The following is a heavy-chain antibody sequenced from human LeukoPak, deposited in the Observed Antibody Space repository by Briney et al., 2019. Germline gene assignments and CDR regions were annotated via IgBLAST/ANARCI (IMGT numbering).Heavy chain of an antibody. D-gene: IGHD6-13*01. J-gene: IGHJ4*02. CDR1: GGSFSGYY. V-gene: IGHV4-34*01. CDR2: INHSGST. CDR3: ARIPRYSSTRNYFDY. Sequence: PSETLSLTCAVYGGSFSGYYWSWIRQPPGKGLEWIGEINHSGSTNYNPSLKSRVTISVDTSKNQFSLKLSSVTAADTAVYYCARIPRYSSTRNYFDYWGQGTLATVSS.